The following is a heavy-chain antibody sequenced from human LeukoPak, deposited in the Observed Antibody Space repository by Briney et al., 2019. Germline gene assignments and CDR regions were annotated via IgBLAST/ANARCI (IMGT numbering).Heavy chain of an antibody. CDR3: ARGTLFGVVIIEGAFDY. V-gene: IGHV3-21*01. CDR2: ISSSSSYI. CDR1: GFTFSSYS. D-gene: IGHD3-3*01. J-gene: IGHJ4*02. Sequence: GGSLRLSCAATGFTFSSYSMNWVRQAPGKGLEWVSSISSSSSYIYYADSVKGRFTISRDNAKNLLYLQMNSLRAEDTAVYYCARGTLFGVVIIEGAFDYWGQGTLVTVSS.